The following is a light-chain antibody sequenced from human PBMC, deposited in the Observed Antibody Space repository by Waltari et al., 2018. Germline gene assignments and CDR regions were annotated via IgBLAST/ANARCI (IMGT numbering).Light chain of an antibody. Sequence: QSALSQPASVSGSPGQSITISCTGTNTDLGGYNYVSWYQPHPGKAPKLMSYDVNNRPSGGSNRFSGSKSGHTASLTISGLQADDEADYYCSSYTSSSTSVLFGGGTKLAVL. CDR3: SSYTSSSTSVL. CDR2: DVN. J-gene: IGLJ2*01. V-gene: IGLV2-14*03. CDR1: NTDLGGYNY.